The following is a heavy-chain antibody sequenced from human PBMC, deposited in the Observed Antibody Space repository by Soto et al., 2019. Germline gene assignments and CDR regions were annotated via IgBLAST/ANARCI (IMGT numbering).Heavy chain of an antibody. CDR1: GGSISSYY. J-gene: IGHJ3*02. CDR2: IYTSGST. V-gene: IGHV4-4*07. D-gene: IGHD3-22*01. CDR3: ARDPEYYYDSSGYLDAFDI. Sequence: PSATLSLTCTVSGGSISSYYWSWIRQPAGKGLEWIGRIYTSGSTNYNPSLKSRVTMSVDTSKNQFSLKLSSVTAADTAVYYCARDPEYYYDSSGYLDAFDIWGQGTMVT.